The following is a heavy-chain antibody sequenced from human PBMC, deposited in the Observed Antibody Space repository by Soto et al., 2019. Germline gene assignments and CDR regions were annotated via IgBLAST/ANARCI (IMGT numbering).Heavy chain of an antibody. CDR3: ARDSSNGRIQLWLRGSYYYGMDV. V-gene: IGHV1-24*01. Sequence: ASVKVSCKVSGYALTELSMHWVRQAPGKGLEWMGGFDPEDGETIYAQKFQGRVTMTEDTSTDTAYMELSSLRSEDMAVYYCARDSSNGRIQLWLRGSYYYGMDVWGQGTTVTVSS. CDR2: FDPEDGET. CDR1: GYALTELS. J-gene: IGHJ6*02. D-gene: IGHD5-18*01.